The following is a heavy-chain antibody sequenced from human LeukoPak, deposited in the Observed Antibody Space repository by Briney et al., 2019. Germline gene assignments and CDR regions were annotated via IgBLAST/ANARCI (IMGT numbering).Heavy chain of an antibody. D-gene: IGHD5-24*01. V-gene: IGHV3-21*01. CDR1: GFIFSNYN. Sequence: GGSLRLSCAASGFIFSNYNMNWVRQAPGKGLEWVSSISSSSYIYSADSVKGRFTISRDNAKNSLYLQMNSLRAEDTAVYYCARGAVEMATIYFDYWGQGTLVTVSS. CDR2: ISSSSYI. CDR3: ARGAVEMATIYFDY. J-gene: IGHJ4*02.